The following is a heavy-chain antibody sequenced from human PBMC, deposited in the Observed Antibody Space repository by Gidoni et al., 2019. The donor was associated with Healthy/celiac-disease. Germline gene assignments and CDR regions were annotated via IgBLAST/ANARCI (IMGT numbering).Heavy chain of an antibody. Sequence: QVQLVESGGGVVQPGRSLRLSCAASGFTFSSYGMHWVRQAPGKGLEWVAVIWYDGSNKYYADSVKGRFTISRDNSKNTAVYYCARIGYYDSSGLIDYWGQGTLVTVSS. J-gene: IGHJ4*02. D-gene: IGHD3-22*01. CDR1: GFTFSSYG. CDR3: Y. CDR2: IWYDGSNK. V-gene: IGHV3-33*01.